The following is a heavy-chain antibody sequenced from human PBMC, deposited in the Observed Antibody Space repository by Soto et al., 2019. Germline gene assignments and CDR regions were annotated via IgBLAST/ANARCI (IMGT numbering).Heavy chain of an antibody. J-gene: IGHJ4*02. V-gene: IGHV1-18*01. CDR2: ISTYTGST. CDR3: ARGATRVGGRGRFDY. Sequence: QVQLVQSGAEVEKPGASVKVSCKTSGYSFTTYGINWVRQAPGQGLEWMGWISTYTGSTDYAQKLQGRVTMTTDTATSIGYRELRSLRANDTAVYYCARGATRVGGRGRFDYWGQGTLVTVSS. D-gene: IGHD3-16*01. CDR1: GYSFTTYG.